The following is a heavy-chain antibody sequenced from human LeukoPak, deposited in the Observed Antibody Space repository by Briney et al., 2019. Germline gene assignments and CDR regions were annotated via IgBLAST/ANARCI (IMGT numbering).Heavy chain of an antibody. CDR3: ARVGNYNEVGY. J-gene: IGHJ4*02. CDR2: IYYSGST. CDR1: GGSISSYY. V-gene: IGHV4-59*01. D-gene: IGHD3-22*01. Sequence: SETLSLTCTVSGGSISSYYWSWIRQPPGKGLEWIGYIYYSGSTNYNPSLKSRVTISVDTSKNQFSLKLSSVTAADTAVYYCARVGNYNEVGYWGQGTLVIVSS.